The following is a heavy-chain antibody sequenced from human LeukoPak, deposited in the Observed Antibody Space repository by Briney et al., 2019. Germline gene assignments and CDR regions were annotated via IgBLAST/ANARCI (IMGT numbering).Heavy chain of an antibody. V-gene: IGHV1-69*01. D-gene: IGHD1-26*01. CDR2: IIPILGTA. J-gene: IGHJ4*02. CDR3: AGARTWADGNFDY. Sequence: SVKVSCKASGGTFSSYAISWVRQAPGQGLEWMGGIIPILGTANYAQKFQGRVTITADESTSTAYMELNSLRSEDTAVYYCAGARTWADGNFDYWGQGTLVTVSS. CDR1: GGTFSSYA.